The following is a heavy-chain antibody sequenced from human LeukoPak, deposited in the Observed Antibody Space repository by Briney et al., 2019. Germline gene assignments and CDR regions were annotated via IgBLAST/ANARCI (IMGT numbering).Heavy chain of an antibody. J-gene: IGHJ6*02. CDR1: GYTFTGYY. CDR2: INPNSGGT. V-gene: IGHV1-2*02. D-gene: IGHD3-22*01. Sequence: ASVKVSCKASGYTFTGYYMHWVRQAPGQRLEWMGWINPNSGGTNYAQKFQGRVTMTRDTSISTAYMELSRLRSDDTAVYYCARDPVTMIVVEYIYYYGMDVWGQGTTVTVSS. CDR3: ARDPVTMIVVEYIYYYGMDV.